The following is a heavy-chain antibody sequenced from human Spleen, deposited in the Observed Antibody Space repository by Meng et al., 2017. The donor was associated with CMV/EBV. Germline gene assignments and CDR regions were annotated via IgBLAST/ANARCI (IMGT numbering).Heavy chain of an antibody. CDR2: INWDGGRT. CDR1: GFNFDDHG. D-gene: IGHD4-17*01. CDR3: ARDPYGEPYYYFDY. Sequence: GGSLRLSCAASGFNFDDHGMTWVRQAPGKGLEWVSVINWDGGRTDYADSVRGRFTISRDNAKNSVYLHLNSLRAEDTAFYYCARDPYGEPYYYFDYWGQGALVTVFS. J-gene: IGHJ4*02. V-gene: IGHV3-20*04.